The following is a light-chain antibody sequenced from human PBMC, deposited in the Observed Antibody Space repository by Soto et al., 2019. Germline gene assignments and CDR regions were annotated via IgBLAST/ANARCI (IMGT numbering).Light chain of an antibody. V-gene: IGLV2-11*01. CDR2: DVS. J-gene: IGLJ1*01. CDR3: CSFAGSDTDV. Sequence: QSALTQPRSVSGSPGQSVTISCTGTSSDIGGYNYVSWYQQHPGKAPKLMIYDVSKRPSGVPNRFSGSKSGNTASLTISGLQAEDEADYYCCSFAGSDTDVVGTGTKVTVL. CDR1: SSDIGGYNY.